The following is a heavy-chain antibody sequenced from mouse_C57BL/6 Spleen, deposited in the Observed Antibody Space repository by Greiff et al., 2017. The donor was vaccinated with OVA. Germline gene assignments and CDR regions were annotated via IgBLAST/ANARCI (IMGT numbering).Heavy chain of an antibody. Sequence: QVQLKQPGAELVRPGSSVKLSCKASGYTFPSHWQHWVKQRPIQGPEWIGNIYSSDSETHYNQKFKDKATLTVDKSSSTAYMQLSSLTSEDSAVYYGARGGAQATFSFAYWGQGTLVTVSA. V-gene: IGHV1-52*01. CDR1: GYTFPSHW. CDR3: ARGGAQATFSFAY. J-gene: IGHJ3*01. D-gene: IGHD3-2*02. CDR2: IYSSDSET.